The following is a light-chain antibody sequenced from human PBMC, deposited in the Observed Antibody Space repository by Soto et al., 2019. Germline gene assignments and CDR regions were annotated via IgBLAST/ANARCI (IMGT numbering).Light chain of an antibody. Sequence: ESVLTQSPGTLSLSPGERATLSCRASQSVSTSYLAWYQQKPGQAPRLLIYGASTRATGVPARFSGSGSGTEFTLTISSLQSEDFAIYYCQQYETWPPFTFGQGT. CDR3: QQYETWPPFT. V-gene: IGKV3-15*01. J-gene: IGKJ2*01. CDR1: QSVSTSY. CDR2: GAS.